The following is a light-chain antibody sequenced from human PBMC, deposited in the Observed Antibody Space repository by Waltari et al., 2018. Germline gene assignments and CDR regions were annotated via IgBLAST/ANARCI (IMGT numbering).Light chain of an antibody. J-gene: IGLJ2*01. CDR2: DVY. CDR3: SSFAGTHHVV. CDR1: SSDIGDSNY. Sequence: QSALTQPPSASGSTGQSVTISCTGTSSDIGDSNYVPWYQQHPGKVPKLMIYDVYKRPSGVPDRFSGYKSGNTAFLTVSGLQGEDEADYYCSSFAGTHHVVFGGGTKLTVL. V-gene: IGLV2-8*01.